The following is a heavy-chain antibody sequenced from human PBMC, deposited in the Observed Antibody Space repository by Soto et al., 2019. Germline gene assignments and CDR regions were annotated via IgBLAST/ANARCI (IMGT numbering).Heavy chain of an antibody. CDR3: ARAELHNLYHYYAMDV. D-gene: IGHD3-10*01. J-gene: IGHJ6*02. CDR1: GYTFIGNY. Sequence: QVQLVQSGAEVRNPGASLKVSCKASGYTFIGNYIHWVRQAPGQGLEWMGWMSPSGGDTQFAQRLQGRVTMTRDTSISTAYMELSSLRSDDTAIEYCARAELHNLYHYYAMDVWGEGTMVTVSS. V-gene: IGHV1-2*02. CDR2: MSPSGGDT.